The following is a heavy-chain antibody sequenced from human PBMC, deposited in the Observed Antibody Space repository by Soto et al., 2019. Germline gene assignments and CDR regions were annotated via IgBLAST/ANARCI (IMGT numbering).Heavy chain of an antibody. CDR1: GGSISSGDYY. Sequence: PSETLSLTCTVSGGSISSGDYYWSWIRQPPGKGLEWIGYIYYSGSTYYNPSLKSRVTISVDTSKNQFSLKLSSVTAADTAVYYCAREKVVVITRYFDYWGQGTLVTVS. CDR2: IYYSGST. CDR3: AREKVVVITRYFDY. V-gene: IGHV4-30-4*01. J-gene: IGHJ4*02. D-gene: IGHD3-22*01.